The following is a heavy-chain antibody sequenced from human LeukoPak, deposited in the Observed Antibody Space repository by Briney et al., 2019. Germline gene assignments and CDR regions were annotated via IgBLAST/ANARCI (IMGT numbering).Heavy chain of an antibody. CDR2: ISSSSSYI. V-gene: IGHV3-21*01. J-gene: IGHJ4*02. CDR1: GFTFSSYS. Sequence: PGGSLRLSCAASGFTFSSYSMNWVRQAPGEGLEWVSSISSSSSYIYYADSVKGRFTISRDNAKNSLYLQMNSLRAEDTAVYYCARDYLLELSKFPGFDYWGQGTLVTVSS. CDR3: ARDYLLELSKFPGFDY. D-gene: IGHD3-16*02.